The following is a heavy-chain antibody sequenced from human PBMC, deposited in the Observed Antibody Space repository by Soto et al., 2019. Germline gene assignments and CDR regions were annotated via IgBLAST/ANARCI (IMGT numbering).Heavy chain of an antibody. D-gene: IGHD6-25*01. J-gene: IGHJ6*02. CDR2: IIPLLGTA. CDR1: EGTFSSYS. V-gene: IGHV1-69*06. Sequence: QEELVQSGAEVKKPGSSMNVSCKASEGTFSSYSITWVRQAPGQRLEWMGEIIPLLGTANYAQKFQGRVTITGDKSTSTIYMGLSSLRSVDTAVYYCARDPVDLFGYMDVWGQGTTVTVSS. CDR3: ARDPVDLFGYMDV.